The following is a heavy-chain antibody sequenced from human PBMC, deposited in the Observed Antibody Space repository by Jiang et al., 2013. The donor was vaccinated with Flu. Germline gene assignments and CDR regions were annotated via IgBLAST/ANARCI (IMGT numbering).Heavy chain of an antibody. V-gene: IGHV4-61*05. CDR2: IYYSGST. D-gene: IGHD6-13*01. J-gene: IGHJ4*02. Sequence: PGLVKPSQTLSLTCTVSGGSISSSSYYWSWIRQPPGKGLEWIGYIYYSGSTNYNPSLKSRVTISVDTSKNQFSLKLNSVTAADTAVYYCARHGCVSSRPFYYWGQGTLVTVSS. CDR3: ARHGCVSSRPFYY. CDR1: GGSISSSSYY.